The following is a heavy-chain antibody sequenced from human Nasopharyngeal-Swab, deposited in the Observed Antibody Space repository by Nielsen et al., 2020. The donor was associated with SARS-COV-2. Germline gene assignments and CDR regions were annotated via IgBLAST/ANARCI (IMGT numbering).Heavy chain of an antibody. CDR2: ISYDGSNK. D-gene: IGHD3-10*01. Sequence: GGSLRLSCAASGFTFSSYAMHWVRQAPGKGLEWVAVISYDGSNKYYADSVKGRFTISRDNSKNTLYLQMNSLRAEDTAVYYCARDRVLWFGELLFDAFDIWGQGTMVTVSS. CDR1: GFTFSSYA. V-gene: IGHV3-30*04. CDR3: ARDRVLWFGELLFDAFDI. J-gene: IGHJ3*02.